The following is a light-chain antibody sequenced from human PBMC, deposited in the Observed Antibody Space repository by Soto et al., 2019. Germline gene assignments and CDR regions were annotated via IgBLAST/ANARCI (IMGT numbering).Light chain of an antibody. CDR2: EVS. Sequence: QSALTQPPSASGSPGQSVTISCTGTSSDVGGYNYVSWYQQYPGKAPKLMIYEVSKRPSGVPDRFSGSKSGNTASLTVSGPQAEDEADYYCSSYAGRNNVIFGGGTKLTVL. CDR3: SSYAGRNNVI. CDR1: SSDVGGYNY. V-gene: IGLV2-8*01. J-gene: IGLJ2*01.